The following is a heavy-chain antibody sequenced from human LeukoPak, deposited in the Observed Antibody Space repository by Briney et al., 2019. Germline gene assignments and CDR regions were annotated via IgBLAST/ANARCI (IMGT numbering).Heavy chain of an antibody. CDR1: GFTFSTYA. CDR2: ISGSGGST. Sequence: GGTLRLSCAASGFTFSTYAMSWVRQAPGKGLEWVSGISGSGGSTYYADSVKGRFTISRDNSKNTLYLQMNSLRAEDTAVYYCARDTYGSGSYYNAPLDYWGQGTLVTVSS. CDR3: ARDTYGSGSYYNAPLDY. J-gene: IGHJ4*02. D-gene: IGHD3-10*01. V-gene: IGHV3-23*01.